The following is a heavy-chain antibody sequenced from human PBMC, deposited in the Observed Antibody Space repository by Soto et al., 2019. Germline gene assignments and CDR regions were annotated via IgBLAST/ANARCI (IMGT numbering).Heavy chain of an antibody. CDR1: GGSISSGGYY. Sequence: QVQLQESGPGLVKPSQTLSLTCTVSGGSISSGGYYWSWIRQHPGKGLEWIGYIYYSGSTYYNPVLRSRVTKPVDPSKNQSSRKLGFVTAADTAVYYCARDWTTVTRGGGWFDPWGQGTLVTVSS. CDR3: ARDWTTVTRGGGWFDP. J-gene: IGHJ5*02. V-gene: IGHV4-31*03. D-gene: IGHD4-17*01. CDR2: IYYSGST.